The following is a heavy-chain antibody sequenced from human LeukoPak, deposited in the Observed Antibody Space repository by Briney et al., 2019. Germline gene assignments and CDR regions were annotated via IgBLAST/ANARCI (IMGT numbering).Heavy chain of an antibody. Sequence: PGGSLRLSCAASGFTFSSCSVSWVRQAPGKGLEWVSTISGTTGGTYYADSVKGRFTISRDNSKNTVYLQMNSLRADDTAVYYCARAAYDSTGYLTLWGQGTLVTVSS. CDR1: GFTFSSCS. V-gene: IGHV3-23*01. J-gene: IGHJ4*02. D-gene: IGHD3-22*01. CDR2: ISGTTGGT. CDR3: ARAAYDSTGYLTL.